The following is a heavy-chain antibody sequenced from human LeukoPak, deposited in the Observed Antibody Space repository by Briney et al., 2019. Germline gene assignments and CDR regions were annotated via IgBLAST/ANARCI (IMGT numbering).Heavy chain of an antibody. CDR1: GFTFDDYG. V-gene: IGHV3-20*04. J-gene: IGHJ3*02. Sequence: TGGSLRLSCAASGFTFDDYGMSWVRQAPGKGLEWVSGIDWSGRSTGYADSVKGRFTISRDNAKNSLYLQMISLRAEDTAFYFCTKDRRGYYEGSFDIGGKGTTVTV. CDR3: TKDRRGYYEGSFDI. CDR2: IDWSGRST. D-gene: IGHD3-3*01.